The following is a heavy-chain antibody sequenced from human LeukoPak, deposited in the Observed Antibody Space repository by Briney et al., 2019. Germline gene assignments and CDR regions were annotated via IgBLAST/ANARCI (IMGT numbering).Heavy chain of an antibody. Sequence: SGGSLRPSCEASGLTFSNSWMHWVRQAPGKGLVWVSRINNEGTTISYADSVKGRFTISRDNAKSTLYLQMNSLRAEDTAVYYCARVSGLGMNEYYQHWGQGTLVTVAS. CDR3: ARVSGLGMNEYYQH. CDR2: INNEGTTI. CDR1: GLTFSNSW. D-gene: IGHD3-10*01. V-gene: IGHV3-74*01. J-gene: IGHJ1*01.